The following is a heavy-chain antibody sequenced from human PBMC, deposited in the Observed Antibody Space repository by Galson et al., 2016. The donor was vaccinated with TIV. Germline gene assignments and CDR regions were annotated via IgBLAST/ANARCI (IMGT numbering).Heavy chain of an antibody. CDR3: AREIRGGTTDLDC. CDR2: IKDDGSDN. J-gene: IGHJ4*02. CDR1: GFAFSNYW. D-gene: IGHD1-14*01. Sequence: SLRLSCAASGFAFSNYWMSWVRQAPGKGLEWVANIKDDGSDNNYVDSVWGRFTISRDNAKNSLFLQINSLRVEDTAVYYCAREIRGGTTDLDCWGQGALVTVSS. V-gene: IGHV3-7*01.